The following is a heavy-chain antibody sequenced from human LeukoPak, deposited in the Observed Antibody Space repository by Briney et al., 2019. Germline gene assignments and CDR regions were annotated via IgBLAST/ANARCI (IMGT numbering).Heavy chain of an antibody. J-gene: IGHJ6*02. CDR2: INPKSSGT. Sequence: ASVKVSCKASGYTFTDYYMHWVRQAPGQGLEWMGWINPKSSGTKYAQKFQGWVTITRDTSISTAYMELSSPRSDDTAIYYCARERQNGLDVWGQGTTVTVSS. CDR3: ARERQNGLDV. V-gene: IGHV1-2*04. CDR1: GYTFTDYY.